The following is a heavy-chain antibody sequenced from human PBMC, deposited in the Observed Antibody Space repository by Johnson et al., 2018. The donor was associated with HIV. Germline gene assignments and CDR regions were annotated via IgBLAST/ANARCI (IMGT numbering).Heavy chain of an antibody. CDR2: SNWDGGST. V-gene: IGHV3-20*04. Sequence: VQLVESGGGVVRPGGSLRLSCAASGFSFDDYGMSWVRQAPGKGLEWVSGSNWDGGSTDYANSVKGRFIISRDNAKNSLFLQMNSLRAEATAVYYCARDRRARLPLDAFDIWDQGTMVTVSS. D-gene: IGHD6-6*01. J-gene: IGHJ3*02. CDR3: ARDRRARLPLDAFDI. CDR1: GFSFDDYG.